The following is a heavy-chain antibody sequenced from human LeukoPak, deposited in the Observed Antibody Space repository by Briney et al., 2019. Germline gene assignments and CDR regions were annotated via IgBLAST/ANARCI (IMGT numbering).Heavy chain of an antibody. CDR1: GFAFSTYW. V-gene: IGHV3-7*01. CDR3: TRDFVF. J-gene: IGHJ4*02. D-gene: IGHD3-3*01. CDR2: INQDGSVK. Sequence: PGGSLRLSCAASGFAFSTYWMDGVRQAPGKGLEWVGNINQDGSVKHYVDSVRVRFTISRDNARNSVYVQMNALRVEDTAVYYCTRDFVFWGPGTLVTASS.